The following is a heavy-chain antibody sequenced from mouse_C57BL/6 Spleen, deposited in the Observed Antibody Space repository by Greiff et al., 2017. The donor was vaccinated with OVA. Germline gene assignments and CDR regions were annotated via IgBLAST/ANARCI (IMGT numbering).Heavy chain of an antibody. CDR1: GYTFTDYY. V-gene: IGHV1-76*01. CDR3: ARGGNPYYFDY. CDR2: IYPGSGNT. D-gene: IGHD1-1*02. J-gene: IGHJ2*01. Sequence: QVQLQQSGAELVRPGASVKLSCKASGYTFTDYYINWVKQRPGQGLEWIARIYPGSGNTYYNEKFKGKATLTAEKSSSTAYMQLSSLTSEDSAVYFCARGGNPYYFDYWGQGTTLTVSS.